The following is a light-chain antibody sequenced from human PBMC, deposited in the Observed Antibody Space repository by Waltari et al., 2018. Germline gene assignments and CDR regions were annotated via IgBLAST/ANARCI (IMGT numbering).Light chain of an antibody. CDR3: QQDYNSVT. Sequence: EIVMTQSPATLSLSPGENATLSCRTSQSINSGYLSWYQQKPGQSPRLLLDGTSTRATGIPARSSGSGSGTDFTLTISSLQPEDFAVYYWQQDYNSVTFGPGTKVEI. J-gene: IGKJ1*01. CDR1: QSINSGY. CDR2: GTS. V-gene: IGKV3D-7*01.